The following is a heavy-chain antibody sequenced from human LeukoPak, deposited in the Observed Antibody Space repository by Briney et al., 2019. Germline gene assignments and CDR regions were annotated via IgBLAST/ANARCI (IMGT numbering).Heavy chain of an antibody. V-gene: IGHV3-23*01. CDR1: GFTIYSFA. J-gene: IGHJ4*02. CDR3: AKDRKAYSSGFDT. CDR2: IGASGGNT. D-gene: IGHD3-22*01. Sequence: GRSLRLSCAASGFTIYSFAMNWVRQAPGKGLEWVSLIGASGGNTSYADSVKGRFIVSRDNSKNMLYLQMNSLRAEDTAVYYCAKDRKAYSSGFDTWGQGTLVTVSS.